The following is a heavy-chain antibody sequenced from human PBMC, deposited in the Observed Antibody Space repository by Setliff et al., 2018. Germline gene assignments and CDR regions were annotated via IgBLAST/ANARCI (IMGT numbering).Heavy chain of an antibody. Sequence: SETLSLTCTVSGASIRSGNFYWSWIRRHPGKGLEWIGYISYSGNTYYNPSLESRLAMSVDASKNQFSLRLSSVTAADPAIYYCARDRSALVRGVVQHNCFDPWGQGNKVTVSS. D-gene: IGHD3-10*01. CDR3: ARDRSALVRGVVQHNCFDP. V-gene: IGHV4-31*03. CDR1: GASIRSGNFY. J-gene: IGHJ5*02. CDR2: ISYSGNT.